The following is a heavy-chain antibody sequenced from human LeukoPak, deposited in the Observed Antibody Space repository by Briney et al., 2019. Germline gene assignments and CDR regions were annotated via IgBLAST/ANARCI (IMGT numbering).Heavy chain of an antibody. D-gene: IGHD3-10*01. J-gene: IGHJ5*02. CDR1: GFTFRNHG. V-gene: IGHV3-30*02. Sequence: QSGGSLRLSCVMSGFTFRNHGLHWARQAPGKGLEWVAVAPSDEINHWYADSVRGRFVISRDNPKTTLNLQMNNLRIEDTAFYYLAGFISTKPDRWGQGILGTVSA. CDR3: AGFISTKPDR. CDR2: APSDEINH.